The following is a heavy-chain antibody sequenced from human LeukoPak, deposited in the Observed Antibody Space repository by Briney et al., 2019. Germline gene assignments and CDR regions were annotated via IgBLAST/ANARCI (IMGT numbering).Heavy chain of an antibody. CDR2: ISACKGNT. Sequence: ASVKVSCKASGYTFTSYGIRWVRQAPGHGLEWMGWISACKGNTNYAQKLQGRVTTTTDTSTSTAYMELRSLRSDDTAVYYCARDSCSGGSCSPVRGWFDPWGQGTLVTVSS. J-gene: IGHJ5*02. D-gene: IGHD2-15*01. CDR1: GYTFTSYG. CDR3: ARDSCSGGSCSPVRGWFDP. V-gene: IGHV1-18*01.